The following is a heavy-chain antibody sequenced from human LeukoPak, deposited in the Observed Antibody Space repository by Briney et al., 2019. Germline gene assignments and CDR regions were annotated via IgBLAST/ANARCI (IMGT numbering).Heavy chain of an antibody. D-gene: IGHD2-21*02. CDR1: GFVVGGNY. CDR3: ARPTDGDSTRYGMDV. V-gene: IGHV3-53*01. Sequence: GGSLRLSCAASGFVVGGNYMIWVRQAPGKGLEWVSVIYSGGSTYYADSVKGRFSTSRDSSTSTLFLQMDSLRVEDTAMYYCARPTDGDSTRYGMDVWGQGTTVIVSS. J-gene: IGHJ6*02. CDR2: IYSGGST.